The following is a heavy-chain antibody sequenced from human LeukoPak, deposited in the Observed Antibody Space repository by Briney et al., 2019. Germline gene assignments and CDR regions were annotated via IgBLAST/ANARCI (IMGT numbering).Heavy chain of an antibody. CDR1: GFTFSSYG. V-gene: IGHV3-30*02. D-gene: IGHD3-22*01. CDR2: IRYDGSNK. J-gene: IGHJ4*02. CDR3: AKGPVNSYDSSGQNWYFDY. Sequence: GGSLRLSCAASGFTFSSYGMHWVRQAPGKGLEWVAFIRYDGSNKYYADSVKGRFTISRDNSRDNSKNTLYLQMNSPRAEDTAVYYCAKGPVNSYDSSGQNWYFDYWGQGTLVTVSS.